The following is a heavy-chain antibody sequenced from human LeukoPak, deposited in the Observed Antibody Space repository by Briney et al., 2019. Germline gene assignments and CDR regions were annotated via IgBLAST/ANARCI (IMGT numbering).Heavy chain of an antibody. CDR2: IYSGGST. CDR1: GFTVSSNY. CDR3: AKVPVAYCGSTSCYTQYYFDY. D-gene: IGHD2-2*02. J-gene: IGHJ4*02. Sequence: PGGSLGLSCAASGFTVSSNYMSWVRQAPGKGLEWVSVIYSGGSTYYADSVKGRFTISRDNSKNTLYLQMNSLRAEDTAVYYCAKVPVAYCGSTSCYTQYYFDYWGQGTLVTVSS. V-gene: IGHV3-53*01.